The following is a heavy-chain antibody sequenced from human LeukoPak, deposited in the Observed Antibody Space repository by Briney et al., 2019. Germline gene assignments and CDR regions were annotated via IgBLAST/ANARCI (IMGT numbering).Heavy chain of an antibody. CDR1: GGSFSGYY. CDR2: INHSGST. CDR3: ARGERLNTMTQGGCAFDI. J-gene: IGHJ3*02. Sequence: SETLSLTCAVYGGSFSGYYWSWIRQPPGKGLEWMGEINHSGSTNYNPSLKSRVTISVDTSKNQFSLKLSSVTAADTAVYYCARGERLNTMTQGGCAFDIWGQGTMVTVSS. D-gene: IGHD3-22*01. V-gene: IGHV4-34*01.